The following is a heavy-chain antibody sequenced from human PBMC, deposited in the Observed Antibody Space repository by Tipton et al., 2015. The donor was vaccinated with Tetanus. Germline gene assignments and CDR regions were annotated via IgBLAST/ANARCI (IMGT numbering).Heavy chain of an antibody. V-gene: IGHV5-51*03. Sequence: QLVQSGAEVKKPGESLKISCKGSGYSFTSYWIGWVRQMPGKGLEWMGIIYPGDSDARYSPSFQGQVTISADKSISTAYLQWSSLKASDTAMYYCARDFPRPYYYDSSGYYYFDAFDIWGQGTMVTVSS. CDR1: GYSFTSYW. J-gene: IGHJ3*02. CDR2: IYPGDSDA. CDR3: ARDFPRPYYYDSSGYYYFDAFDI. D-gene: IGHD3-22*01.